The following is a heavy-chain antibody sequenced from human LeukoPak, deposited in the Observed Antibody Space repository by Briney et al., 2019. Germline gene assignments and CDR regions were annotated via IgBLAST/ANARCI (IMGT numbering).Heavy chain of an antibody. D-gene: IGHD4-17*01. CDR2: ITWNSGSI. J-gene: IGHJ4*02. CDR1: GFIFSSHS. CDR3: AKGRRDYGGNFDY. Sequence: PGGSLRLSCAAAGFIFSSHSMNWVRQAPGKGLEWVSGITWNSGSIGYADSVKGRFTISRDNAKNSLYLQMNSLRAEDTALYYCAKGRRDYGGNFDYWGQGTLVTVSS. V-gene: IGHV3-9*01.